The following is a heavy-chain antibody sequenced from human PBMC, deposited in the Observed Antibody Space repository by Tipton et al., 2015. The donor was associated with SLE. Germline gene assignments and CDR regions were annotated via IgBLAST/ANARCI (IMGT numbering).Heavy chain of an antibody. J-gene: IGHJ5*02. CDR2: SSDSGDT. V-gene: IGHV4-59*01. Sequence: TLSLTCTLSGGSLNDYYWNWIRQPPGKGLEWIGYSSDSGDTNYNPSLKSRVTISLDTSKNHLSLKLKSVSAADTVVYYCATDVALGYFDTWDQGTLVTVSS. D-gene: IGHD5-12*01. CDR1: GGSLNDYY. CDR3: ATDVALGYFDT.